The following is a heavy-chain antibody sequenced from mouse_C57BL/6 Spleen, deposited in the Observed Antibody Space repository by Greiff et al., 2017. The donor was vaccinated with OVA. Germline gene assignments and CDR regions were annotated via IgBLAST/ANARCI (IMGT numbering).Heavy chain of an antibody. CDR2: IYPGNSDT. CDR3: TRDPYYYGSSYVGYFDV. D-gene: IGHD1-1*01. CDR1: GYTFTSYW. V-gene: IGHV1-5*01. J-gene: IGHJ1*03. Sequence: EVMLVESGTVLARPGASVKMSCKTSGYTFTSYWMHWVKQRPGQGLEWIGAIYPGNSDTSYNQKFKGKAKLTAVTSASTAYMELSSLTNEDSAVYYCTRDPYYYGSSYVGYFDVWGTGTTVTVSS.